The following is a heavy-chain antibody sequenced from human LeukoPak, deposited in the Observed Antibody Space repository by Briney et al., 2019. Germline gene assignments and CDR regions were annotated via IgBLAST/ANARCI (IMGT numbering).Heavy chain of an antibody. J-gene: IGHJ4*02. CDR3: ARFEGYDFLTGYAYYFDY. CDR1: GGSISSYY. CDR2: TYYSGST. Sequence: PSETLSLTCTVSGGSISSYYWSWIRQPPGKGLEWIGYTYYSGSTNYNPSLKSRVTISVDTSKNQFSLKLTSVTAADTAVYYCARFEGYDFLTGYAYYFDYWGQGTLVTVSS. V-gene: IGHV4-59*01. D-gene: IGHD3-9*01.